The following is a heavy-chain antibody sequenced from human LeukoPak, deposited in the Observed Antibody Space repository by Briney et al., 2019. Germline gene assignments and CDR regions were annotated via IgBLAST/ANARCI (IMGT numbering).Heavy chain of an antibody. CDR3: AKRMVVATNYFDY. D-gene: IGHD5-12*01. V-gene: IGHV3-30*18. CDR1: GFTFTNYG. CDR2: ISYDGSTK. J-gene: IGHJ4*02. Sequence: GRSLRLSCAASGFTFTNYGIHWVRQAPGKGLEWVAVISYDGSTKYYADSVKGRFTISRDNSKNTLYLQMDSLRAEDTAVYYCAKRMVVATNYFDYWGQGTLVTVSS.